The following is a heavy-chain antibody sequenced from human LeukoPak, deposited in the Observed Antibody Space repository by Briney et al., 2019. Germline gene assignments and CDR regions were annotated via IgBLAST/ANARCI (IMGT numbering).Heavy chain of an antibody. CDR3: ARAFWGSGIDY. Sequence: SETLSLTCTVSGGSISSYYWSWIRQPPGKGLEWIGYIHYSGSTNYNPSLKSRVTISVDTSKNQFSLKLSSVTAADTAVYYCARAFWGSGIDYWGQGTLVTVSS. CDR1: GGSISSYY. D-gene: IGHD3-16*01. V-gene: IGHV4-59*01. CDR2: IHYSGST. J-gene: IGHJ4*02.